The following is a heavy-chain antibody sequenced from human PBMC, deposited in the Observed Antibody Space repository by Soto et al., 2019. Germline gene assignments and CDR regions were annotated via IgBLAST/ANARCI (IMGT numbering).Heavy chain of an antibody. D-gene: IGHD2-15*01. V-gene: IGHV5-51*01. Sequence: PGESLKISCKGSGYSFTRYWIGWVRQMPGKGLEWMGIIYPGDSDTRYSPSFQGQVTISADKSISTAYLQWSSLKASDTAMYYCARPSEVAATGVGFDYWGQGTLVTVSS. CDR1: GYSFTRYW. CDR3: ARPSEVAATGVGFDY. CDR2: IYPGDSDT. J-gene: IGHJ4*02.